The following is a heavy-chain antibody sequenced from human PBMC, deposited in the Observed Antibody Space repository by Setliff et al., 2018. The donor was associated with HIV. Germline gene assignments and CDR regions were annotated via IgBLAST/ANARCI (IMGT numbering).Heavy chain of an antibody. CDR1: GGSISSDCCY. CDR2: IYYSGYT. CDR3: TVYNTGSSKDHY. Sequence: SETLSLTCSVSGGSISSDCCYWGWIRQPPGKGLEWIASIYYSGYTYSNPSLKSRVTFSVDTSKNQFSLKLNSVTAADTAVYYCTVYNTGSSKDHYWGQGTPVTVSS. V-gene: IGHV4-39*07. J-gene: IGHJ4*02. D-gene: IGHD5-12*01.